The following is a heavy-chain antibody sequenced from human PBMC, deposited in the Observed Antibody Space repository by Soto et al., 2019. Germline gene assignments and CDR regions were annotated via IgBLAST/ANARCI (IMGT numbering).Heavy chain of an antibody. CDR2: IYYSGST. V-gene: IGHV4-59*08. CDR3: ARHQGSMADYYYYMDV. CDR1: GGSISSYY. D-gene: IGHD3-10*01. J-gene: IGHJ6*03. Sequence: SETLSLTCTVSGGSISSYYWSWIRQPPGKGLEWIGYIYYSGSTNYNPSLKSRVTISVDTSKNQFSLKLSSVTAADTAVYYCARHQGSMADYYYYMDVWGKGTTVTVSS.